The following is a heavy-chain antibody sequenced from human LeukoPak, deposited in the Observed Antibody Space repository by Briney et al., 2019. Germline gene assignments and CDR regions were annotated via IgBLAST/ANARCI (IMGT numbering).Heavy chain of an antibody. CDR3: ARRSGSGYYFFDY. J-gene: IGHJ4*02. CDR1: GGSVTTHY. V-gene: IGHV4-59*05. D-gene: IGHD3-22*01. Sequence: SETLSLTCSVSGGSVTTHYWSWIRQPPGKGLEWIGSISYSGSMYYNPSLKSRVTISVDTSKNQFSLKLSSVTAADTAVYYCARRSGSGYYFFDYWGQGTLVTVSS. CDR2: ISYSGSM.